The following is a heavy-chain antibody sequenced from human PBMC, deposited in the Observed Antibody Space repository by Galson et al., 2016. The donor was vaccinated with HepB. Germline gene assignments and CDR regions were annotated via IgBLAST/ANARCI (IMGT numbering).Heavy chain of an antibody. J-gene: IGHJ4*02. CDR2: ISGNGGRT. CDR1: GFAFSSYA. V-gene: IGHV3-23*01. CDR3: AKNEILTGYSACYY. D-gene: IGHD3-9*01. Sequence: SLRLSCAASGFAFSSYAMSWVRLPPGKGLEYVISISGNGGRTASGASVKGRFTISRANTKNTLYRQMYSLRAEDTAVYYCAKNEILTGYSACYYWGQGAPVTVSS.